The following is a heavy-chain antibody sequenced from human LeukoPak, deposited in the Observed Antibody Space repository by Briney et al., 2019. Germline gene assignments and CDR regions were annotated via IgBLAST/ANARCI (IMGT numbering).Heavy chain of an antibody. CDR3: XXXXLXYCXXXXCXXXVAGVXXXXY. D-gene: IGHD2-15*01. J-gene: IGHJ4*01. V-gene: IGHV3-23*01. Sequence: GGSLRLSCAASGFTFSSYAMSWVRQAPGKGLEWVSAISGSGGSTYYADSVKGRFTISRDNSKNTLYLQMNSLRAEDTAVYYXXXXXLXYCXXXXCXXXVAGVXXXXYW. CDR2: ISGSGGST. CDR1: GFTFSSYA.